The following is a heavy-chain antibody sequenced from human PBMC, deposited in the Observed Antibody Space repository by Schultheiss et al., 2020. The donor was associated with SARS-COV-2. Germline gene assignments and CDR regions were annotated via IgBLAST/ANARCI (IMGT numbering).Heavy chain of an antibody. D-gene: IGHD2-15*01. CDR2: IIPIFGTA. V-gene: IGHV1-69*13. CDR3: ARAGEVQVVAATDNWFDP. J-gene: IGHJ5*02. Sequence: SVKVSCKASGYTFTSYAISWVRQAPGQGLEWMGGIIPIFGTANYAQKFQGRVTITADESTSTAYMELSSLRSEDTAVYYCARAGEVQVVAATDNWFDPWGQGTLVTVSS. CDR1: GYTFTSYA.